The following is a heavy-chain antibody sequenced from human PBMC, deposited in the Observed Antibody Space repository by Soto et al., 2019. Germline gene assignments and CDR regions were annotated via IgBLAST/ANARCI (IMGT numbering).Heavy chain of an antibody. D-gene: IGHD1-20*01. Sequence: PGGSLRLSCAASGFTFSTHAMHWVRQAPGKGQESVAIVSFDGSNKYYADSVKGRFTISRDNSKNTLYLQMSGLTPEDTAVYYCARDQTGITTTGGGRVDHWGQGTLVTVSS. J-gene: IGHJ4*02. CDR2: VSFDGSNK. CDR1: GFTFSTHA. V-gene: IGHV3-30-3*01. CDR3: ARDQTGITTTGGGRVDH.